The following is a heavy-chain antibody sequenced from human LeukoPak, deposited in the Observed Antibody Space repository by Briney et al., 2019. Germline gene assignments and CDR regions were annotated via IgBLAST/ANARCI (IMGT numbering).Heavy chain of an antibody. Sequence: GGALRLSCAASGFTFSSYEMNWVRQAPGKGLEWVSYISSSGSTIYYADSVKGRFTISRDNAKNSLYLQMNSLRVEDTAVYYCAELGITMIGGVWGKGTTVTISS. D-gene: IGHD3-10*02. CDR3: AELGITMIGGV. J-gene: IGHJ6*04. CDR1: GFTFSSYE. V-gene: IGHV3-48*03. CDR2: ISSSGSTI.